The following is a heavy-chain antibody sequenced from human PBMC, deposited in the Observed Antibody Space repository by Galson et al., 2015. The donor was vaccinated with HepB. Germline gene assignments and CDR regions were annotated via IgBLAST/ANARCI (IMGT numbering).Heavy chain of an antibody. CDR2: ISGSGDYT. D-gene: IGHD3-10*01. V-gene: IGHV3-23*01. J-gene: IGHJ4*02. CDR1: GFTFSSYA. Sequence: SLRLSCAASGFTFSSYAMNWVRQAPGKGLEWVSYISGSGDYTVYADSVKGRFTISRDSSNSTLFLQMNSLRVEDTAFYFCARRSGKGFGYWGQGTLVTVSS. CDR3: ARRSGKGFGY.